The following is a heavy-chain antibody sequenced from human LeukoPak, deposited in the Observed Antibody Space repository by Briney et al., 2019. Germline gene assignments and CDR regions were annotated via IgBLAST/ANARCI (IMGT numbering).Heavy chain of an antibody. CDR1: GGTLSSYA. J-gene: IGHJ6*03. D-gene: IGHD4-11*01. CDR2: IIPIFGPA. CDR3: ASKVTTAYYYYMDV. Sequence: GASVTVSCKACGGTLSSYAINWVRQAPGQGLAWVGRIIPIFGPANYAQKFQGRVTITTDESTSTAYMQLSSLRSEDTAVYYCASKVTTAYYYYMDVWGKGTTVTVSS. V-gene: IGHV1-69*05.